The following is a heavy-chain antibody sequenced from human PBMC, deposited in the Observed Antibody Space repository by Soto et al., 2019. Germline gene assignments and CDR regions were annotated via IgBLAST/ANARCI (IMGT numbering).Heavy chain of an antibody. V-gene: IGHV4-59*12. J-gene: IGHJ4*02. CDR2: IYYSGST. CDR1: GGSISSYY. Sequence: PSETLSLTCTVSGGSISSYYWSWIRQPPVKGLEWIGYIYYSGSTNYNPSLKSRVTISVDTSKNQFSLKLSSVTAADTAVFYCARRYSSSVYSVFDYWGQGTLVTVSS. CDR3: ARRYSSSVYSVFDY. D-gene: IGHD6-6*01.